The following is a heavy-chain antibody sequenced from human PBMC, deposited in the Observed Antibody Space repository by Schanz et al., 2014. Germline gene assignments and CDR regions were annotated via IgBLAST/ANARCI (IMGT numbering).Heavy chain of an antibody. J-gene: IGHJ3*02. V-gene: IGHV3-23*04. CDR3: AKCIGWYGRCAFDI. CDR2: INTADTT. Sequence: EVQLVESGGGLVQPGGSLRLSCAASGFTLSSYALSWVRQSPGKGLEWVSAINTADTTYYADSVKGRFTVSRDNSKNTVYLHINSLIAEDTAVYYCAKCIGWYGRCAFDIWGQGTMVTVSS. CDR1: GFTLSSYA. D-gene: IGHD6-19*01.